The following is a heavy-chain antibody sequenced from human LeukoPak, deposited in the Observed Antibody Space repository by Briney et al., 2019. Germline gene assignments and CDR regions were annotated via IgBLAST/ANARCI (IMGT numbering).Heavy chain of an antibody. V-gene: IGHV3-53*01. D-gene: IGHD6-19*01. CDR1: GFTVITND. Sequence: GGSLRLSCAASGFTVITNDMTWVRQAPGKGLEWVSVLYSDGNTKYADSVQGRFTISRENSKKTLYLEMNSLSPDDTAVYYCARGVEALAANTLAYWGQGTLVTVSS. CDR3: ARGVEALAANTLAY. CDR2: LYSDGNT. J-gene: IGHJ4*02.